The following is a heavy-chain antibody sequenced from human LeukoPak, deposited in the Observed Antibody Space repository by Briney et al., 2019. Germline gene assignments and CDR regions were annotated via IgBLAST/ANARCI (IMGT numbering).Heavy chain of an antibody. V-gene: IGHV3-21*01. J-gene: IGHJ4*02. CDR1: GFTFSSYS. CDR2: ISSSSSYI. Sequence: GGSLRLSCAASGFTFSSYSMNWVRQAPGKGLEWVSSISSSSSYIYYADSLKGRFTISRDNAKNSVYLQMNSLRAEDTAVYYCAREGEAAAPFDYWGQGTLVTVSS. D-gene: IGHD6-13*01. CDR3: AREGEAAAPFDY.